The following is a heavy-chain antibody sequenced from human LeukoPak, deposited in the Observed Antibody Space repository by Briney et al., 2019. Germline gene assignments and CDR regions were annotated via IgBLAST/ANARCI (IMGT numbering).Heavy chain of an antibody. CDR3: AESRDGYNNFDY. CDR1: GGTFNSYA. D-gene: IGHD5-24*01. J-gene: IGHJ4*02. CDR2: IIPIFGTA. V-gene: IGHV1-69*13. Sequence: GASVKVSCKASGGTFNSYAISRVRQAPGQGLEWMGGIIPIFGTANYAQKFQGRVTITADESTSTAYMELSSLRSEDTAVYYCAESRDGYNNFDYWGQGTLVTVSS.